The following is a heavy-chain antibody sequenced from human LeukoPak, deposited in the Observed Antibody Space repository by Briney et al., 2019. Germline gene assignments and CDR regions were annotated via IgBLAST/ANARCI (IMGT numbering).Heavy chain of an antibody. Sequence: ASVKVSCKASGYTFTGYYMHWVRQAPGQGLEWMGWINPNSDGTNYAQKFQGRVTMTRDTSISTAYMELSRLRSDDTAVYYCARGTSGSYYQSLDYWGQGTLVTVSS. CDR1: GYTFTGYY. CDR3: ARGTSGSYYQSLDY. D-gene: IGHD1-26*01. CDR2: INPNSDGT. V-gene: IGHV1-2*02. J-gene: IGHJ4*02.